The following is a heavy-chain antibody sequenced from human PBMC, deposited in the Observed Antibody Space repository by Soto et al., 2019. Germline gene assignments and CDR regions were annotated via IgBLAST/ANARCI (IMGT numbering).Heavy chain of an antibody. J-gene: IGHJ5*02. Sequence: QVQLVQSGAEVRKPGSSVKVSCQASGDTFGSDSINWVRQAPGQGLEWMGGIIPMLGKPNYAQTLQDRLTITADESAKTAYMELRNLRSEDTAVYFCARLRRGAFDPWGQGTPVTVSS. CDR2: IIPMLGKP. CDR3: ARLRRGAFDP. CDR1: GDTFGSDS. V-gene: IGHV1-69*01.